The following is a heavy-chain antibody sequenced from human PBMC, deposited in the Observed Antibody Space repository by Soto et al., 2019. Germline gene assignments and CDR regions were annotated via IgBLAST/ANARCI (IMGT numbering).Heavy chain of an antibody. CDR3: ARSPYYYDSSGYYLEDAFDI. V-gene: IGHV6-1*01. J-gene: IGHJ3*02. Sequence: SQTLSLTCAISGDHVSSNSAAWNWIRQSPSRGLEWLGRTYYRSKWYNDYAVSVKSRITINPDTSKNQFSLQLNSVTPEDTAVYYCARSPYYYDSSGYYLEDAFDIWGQGTMVTVSS. D-gene: IGHD3-22*01. CDR2: TYYRSKWYN. CDR1: GDHVSSNSAA.